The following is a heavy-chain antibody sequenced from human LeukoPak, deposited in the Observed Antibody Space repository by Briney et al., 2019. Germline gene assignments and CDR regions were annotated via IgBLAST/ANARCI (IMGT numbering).Heavy chain of an antibody. CDR3: ARDLYYYDSSGYSYYYYGMDV. J-gene: IGHJ6*02. D-gene: IGHD3-22*01. CDR1: GFTFSSYA. Sequence: GGSLRLSCAASGFTFSSYAMHWVRQTPGKGLEWVAVISYDGSNKYYADSVKGRFTISRDNSKNTLYPQMNSLRAEDTAVYYCARDLYYYDSSGYSYYYYGMDVWGQGTTVTVSS. CDR2: ISYDGSNK. V-gene: IGHV3-30*04.